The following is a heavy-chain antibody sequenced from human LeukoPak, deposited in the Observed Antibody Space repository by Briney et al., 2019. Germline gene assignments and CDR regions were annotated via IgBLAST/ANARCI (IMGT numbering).Heavy chain of an antibody. V-gene: IGHV1-69*04. CDR2: IIPILGIA. Sequence: SVKVSCKASGGTFSSYAISWVRQAPGQGLEWMGRIIPILGIANYAQKSQGRVTITADKSTSTAYMELSSLRSEDTAVYYCARDKGHAAAASLYYFDYWGQGTLVTVSS. CDR3: ARDKGHAAAASLYYFDY. J-gene: IGHJ4*02. CDR1: GGTFSSYA. D-gene: IGHD6-13*01.